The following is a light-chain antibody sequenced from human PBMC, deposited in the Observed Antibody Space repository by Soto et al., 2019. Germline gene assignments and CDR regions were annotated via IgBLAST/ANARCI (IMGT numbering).Light chain of an antibody. J-gene: IGLJ2*01. CDR3: SSYAGINTLV. CDR1: SSDVGGHNY. CDR2: EVT. Sequence: ALTQPPSASGSPGQSVTISCTGTSSDVGGHNYVSWYQQRPGKAPKLIIYEVTQRPSGVSDRFSGSKSGNTATLTVSGLQAEDEADYHCSSYAGINTLVFGGGTQLTVL. V-gene: IGLV2-8*01.